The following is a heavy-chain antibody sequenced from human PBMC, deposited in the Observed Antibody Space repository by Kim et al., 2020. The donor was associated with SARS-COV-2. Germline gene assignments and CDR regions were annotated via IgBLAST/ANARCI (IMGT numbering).Heavy chain of an antibody. CDR1: GFTFSSYS. V-gene: IGHV3-21*01. CDR3: ARDSLYSRSPVDY. D-gene: IGHD6-13*01. CDR2: ISSSSSYI. Sequence: GGSLRLSCAASGFTFSSYSMNWVRQAPGKGLEWVSSISSSSSYIYYADSVKGRFTISRDNAKNTLYLQMNSLRAEDTAVYYCARDSLYSRSPVDYWGEGTQVTLSP. J-gene: IGHJ4*02.